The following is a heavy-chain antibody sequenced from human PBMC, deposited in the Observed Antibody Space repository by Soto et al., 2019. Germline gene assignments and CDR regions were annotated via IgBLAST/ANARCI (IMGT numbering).Heavy chain of an antibody. D-gene: IGHD1-7*01. J-gene: IGHJ5*02. CDR1: GGSVRDGSYY. CDR3: AGYNWNYYFDP. CDR2: IYHSGST. V-gene: IGHV4-61*01. Sequence: SETLSLTCTVSGGSVRDGSYYWAWLRQPPGKGLEWIGHIYHSGSTIYNPSLKSRVTISIDTSKSQFSLNLNSMTAADTAVYYCAGYNWNYYFDPWGLGTLVTVSS.